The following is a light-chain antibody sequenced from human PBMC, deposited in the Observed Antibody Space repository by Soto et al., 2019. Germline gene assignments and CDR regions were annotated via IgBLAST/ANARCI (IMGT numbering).Light chain of an antibody. CDR3: QQSYSTPVT. V-gene: IGKV1-39*01. CDR2: TSS. J-gene: IGKJ2*01. CDR1: QSISSY. Sequence: DIPMTQSPSSLSASVGDRVTITCRASQSISSYLNWYQQKPGKAPKLLIYTSSSLQSGVPSRFSGSGSETDFSLTISSLQPEDFATYYCQQSYSTPVTFGQGTKLEIK.